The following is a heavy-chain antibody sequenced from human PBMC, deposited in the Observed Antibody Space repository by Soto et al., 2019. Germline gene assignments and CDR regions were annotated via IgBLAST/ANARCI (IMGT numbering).Heavy chain of an antibody. Sequence: PSETLSLTCTVSGGSISSSSYYWGWIRQPPGKGLEWIGSIYYSGSTYYNPSLKSRVTISVDTSKNQFSLTLSSVTAADTAVYYCARACSSTSCYDVFDSCGQGTLVTVSS. CDR2: IYYSGST. D-gene: IGHD2-2*01. CDR3: ARACSSTSCYDVFDS. V-gene: IGHV4-39*07. J-gene: IGHJ4*02. CDR1: GGSISSSSYY.